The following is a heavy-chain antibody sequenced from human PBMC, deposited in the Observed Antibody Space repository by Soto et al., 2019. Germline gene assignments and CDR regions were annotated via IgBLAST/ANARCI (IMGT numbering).Heavy chain of an antibody. Sequence: SETLSLTCTASSGSVRSGNYHWSWIRQPPGKGLEWIGHVYRSGATNYNPSPNRRATISLDTSKNQFTLTLISATAADTATYYCARQDNPLARYGGHFDNSGQGTQFTVPS. J-gene: IGHJ4*02. V-gene: IGHV4-61*01. D-gene: IGHD2-15*01. CDR1: SGSVRSGNYH. CDR3: ARQDNPLARYGGHFDN. CDR2: VYRSGAT.